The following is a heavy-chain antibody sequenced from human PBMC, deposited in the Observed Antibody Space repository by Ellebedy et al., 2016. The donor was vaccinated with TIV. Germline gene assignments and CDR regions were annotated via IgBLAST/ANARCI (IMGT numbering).Heavy chain of an antibody. CDR2: INAGNGNT. J-gene: IGHJ4*02. Sequence: ASVKVSCKASGYTFTSYYIHWVRQAPGQRLEWMGWINAGNGNTKYSQKFQGRVTITRDTSTSTAYMELRSLRSDDTAVYYCAREDSSGYYYFDYWGQGTLVIVSS. V-gene: IGHV1-3*01. D-gene: IGHD3-22*01. CDR3: AREDSSGYYYFDY. CDR1: GYTFTSYY.